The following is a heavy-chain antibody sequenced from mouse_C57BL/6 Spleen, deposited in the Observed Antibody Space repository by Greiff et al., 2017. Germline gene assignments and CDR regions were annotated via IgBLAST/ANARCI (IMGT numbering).Heavy chain of an antibody. CDR1: GYTFTDYE. CDR3: TRQRAFSGHFDY. Sequence: QVQLQQSGAELVRPGASVTLSCKASGYTFTDYEMHWVKQTPVHGLEWIGAIDPETGGTAYNQKFKGKAILTADKSSSTAYMELRSLTSEGSAVYYCTRQRAFSGHFDYWGQGTTLTVSS. CDR2: IDPETGGT. D-gene: IGHD6-2*01. V-gene: IGHV1-15*01. J-gene: IGHJ2*01.